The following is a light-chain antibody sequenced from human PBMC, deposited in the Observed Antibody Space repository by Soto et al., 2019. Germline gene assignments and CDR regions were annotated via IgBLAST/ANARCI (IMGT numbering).Light chain of an antibody. J-gene: IGKJ3*01. CDR1: QDISNY. CDR2: DAS. V-gene: IGKV1-33*01. CDR3: QQYDNPRFT. Sequence: DIQMTQSPSSLSASVGDRVTITCQASQDISNYLNWYQQKPGKAPKLLIYDASNLETGVPSRFSGSGSGTDFTFTISSLQPGDIATYYCQQYDNPRFTFGPGTKVDIK.